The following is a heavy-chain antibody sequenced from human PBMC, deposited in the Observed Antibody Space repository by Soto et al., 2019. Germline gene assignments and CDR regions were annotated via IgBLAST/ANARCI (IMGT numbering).Heavy chain of an antibody. V-gene: IGHV3-9*01. J-gene: IGHJ6*02. CDR3: AKDRVAVAADYYYGMDV. Sequence: EVQLVESGGGLVQPGRSLRLSCAASGFTFDDYAMHWVRQAPGKGLEWVSGISWNSGSIGYADSVKGRFTISRDNAKNSLYLQRNSLRAEDTALYYCAKDRVAVAADYYYGMDVWGQGTTVTVSS. D-gene: IGHD6-19*01. CDR1: GFTFDDYA. CDR2: ISWNSGSI.